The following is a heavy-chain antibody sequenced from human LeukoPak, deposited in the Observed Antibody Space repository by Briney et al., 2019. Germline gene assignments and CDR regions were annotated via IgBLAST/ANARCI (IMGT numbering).Heavy chain of an antibody. Sequence: GESLKISCKGSGYSFTSYWISWVRQMPGKGLEWMGRIDPSDSYTNYSPSFQGHFTISADKSISTVYLQWSSLKASDTAMYYCARHSAGIVVAGKWGQGTLVTVSS. CDR1: GYSFTSYW. V-gene: IGHV5-10-1*01. D-gene: IGHD6-19*01. CDR2: IDPSDSYT. CDR3: ARHSAGIVVAGK. J-gene: IGHJ4*02.